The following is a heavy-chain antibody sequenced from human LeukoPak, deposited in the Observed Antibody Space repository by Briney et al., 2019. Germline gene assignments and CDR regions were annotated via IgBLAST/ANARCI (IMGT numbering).Heavy chain of an antibody. V-gene: IGHV1-69*13. CDR1: GGTFSSYA. CDR2: ISPIFGTA. CDR3: ASGRWLQYPFDY. Sequence: VASVKVSCKASGGTFSSYAISWVRQAPGPGLEWMGGISPIFGTANYAQKFQGRVAITADESTSTAYMELSSLRSEDTAVYYCASGRWLQYPFDYWGQGTLVTVSS. D-gene: IGHD5-24*01. J-gene: IGHJ4*02.